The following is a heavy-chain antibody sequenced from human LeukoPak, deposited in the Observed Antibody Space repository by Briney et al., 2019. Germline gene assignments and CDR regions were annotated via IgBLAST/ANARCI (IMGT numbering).Heavy chain of an antibody. CDR3: AREFSGVPAATGGIRRFDP. CDR2: IIPILGIA. V-gene: IGHV1-69*02. Sequence: RVASVKVSCKASGGTFSSHTISWVRQAPGQGLEWMGRIIPILGIANYAQKFQGRVTITADKSTSTAYMELSSLRSEDTAVYYCAREFSGVPAATGGIRRFDPWGQGTLVTVSS. J-gene: IGHJ5*02. CDR1: GGTFSSHT. D-gene: IGHD2-2*01.